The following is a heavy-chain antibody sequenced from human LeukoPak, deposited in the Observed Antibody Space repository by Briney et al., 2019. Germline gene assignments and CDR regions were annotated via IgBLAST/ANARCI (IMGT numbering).Heavy chain of an antibody. CDR2: IKQDGSEK. CDR3: ARKARWFGELSDPHYYYGMDV. V-gene: IGHV3-7*03. J-gene: IGHJ6*04. CDR1: GFTFSSYW. Sequence: PGGSLRLSCAASGFTFSSYWMSWVRQAPGKGLEWVANIKQDGSEKYYVDSVKGRFTISRGNAKNSLYLQMNSLRAEDTAVYYCARKARWFGELSDPHYYYGMDVWGKGTTVTVSS. D-gene: IGHD3-10*01.